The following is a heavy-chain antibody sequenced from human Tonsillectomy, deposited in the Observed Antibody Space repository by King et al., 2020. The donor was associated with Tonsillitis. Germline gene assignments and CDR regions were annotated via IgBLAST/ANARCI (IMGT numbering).Heavy chain of an antibody. J-gene: IGHJ1*01. V-gene: IGHV3-23*03. CDR2: IYSGGIGT. Sequence: QLVQSGGGLVQPGGSLRLSCAASGFTFSSYAMSWVRQAPGKGLDWVSVIYSGGIGTYYADSVKGRFTISRDNSKNTLYLQMNSLRAEDTAVYYCAKGGGAVAGSKGSEYFQHWGQGTLVTVSS. CDR3: AKGGGAVAGSKGSEYFQH. CDR1: GFTFSSYA. D-gene: IGHD6-19*01.